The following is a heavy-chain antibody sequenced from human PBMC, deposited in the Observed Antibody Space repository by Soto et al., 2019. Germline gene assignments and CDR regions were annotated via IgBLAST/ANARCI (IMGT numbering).Heavy chain of an antibody. Sequence: QVQLQESGPGLVKPSQTLPLTCTVSGGSISSGGYYWSWIRQHPGKGLEWIGYIYYSGSTYYNPSIKSRVTISVDTSKNQFSLKLSSVTAADTAVYYCARIHITMIVVVIDYWGQGTLVTVSS. J-gene: IGHJ4*02. CDR1: GGSISSGGYY. V-gene: IGHV4-31*03. CDR3: ARIHITMIVVVIDY. CDR2: IYYSGST. D-gene: IGHD3-22*01.